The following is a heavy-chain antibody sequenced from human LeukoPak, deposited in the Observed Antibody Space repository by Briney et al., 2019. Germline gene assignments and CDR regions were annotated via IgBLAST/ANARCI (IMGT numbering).Heavy chain of an antibody. CDR3: AKGVGGYDYWSRFDP. J-gene: IGHJ5*02. CDR2: ISGDGGST. V-gene: IGHV3-43*02. Sequence: PGGSLRLSCAASGFTFSSYWMHWVRQAPGKGLVWVSLISGDGGSTYYADSVKGRFTISRDNSKNSLYLQMNSLRTEDTALYYCAKGVGGYDYWSRFDPWGQGTLVTVPS. CDR1: GFTFSSYW. D-gene: IGHD3-3*01.